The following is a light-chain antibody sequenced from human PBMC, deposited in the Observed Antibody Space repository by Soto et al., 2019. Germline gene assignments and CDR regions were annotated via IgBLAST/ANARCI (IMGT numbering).Light chain of an antibody. V-gene: IGLV2-23*01. CDR3: CSNAGSGTWV. J-gene: IGLJ2*01. CDR1: SSDVGTYNL. Sequence: QSALTQPASLSGSPGQSITISCAGTSSDVGTYNLVSWYQQHPGKAPKLMIYDGSKRPSGVSNRFSGSKSGNTASLTISGLEAEDDAYYYCCSNAGSGTWVFGGGTKLTVL. CDR2: DGS.